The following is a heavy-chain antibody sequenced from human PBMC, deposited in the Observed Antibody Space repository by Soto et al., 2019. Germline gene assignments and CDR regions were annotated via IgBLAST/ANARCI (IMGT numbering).Heavy chain of an antibody. J-gene: IGHJ4*02. CDR1: GFTFSSYA. D-gene: IGHD3-22*01. Sequence: SLRLSCAASGFTFSSYAMSWVRQAPGKGLEWVSAISGSGGSTYYADSVKGRFTISRDNSKNTLYLQMNSLRAEDTAVYYCAKDRREYYDSSGYSFDYWGQGTLVTVSS. CDR3: AKDRREYYDSSGYSFDY. CDR2: ISGSGGST. V-gene: IGHV3-23*01.